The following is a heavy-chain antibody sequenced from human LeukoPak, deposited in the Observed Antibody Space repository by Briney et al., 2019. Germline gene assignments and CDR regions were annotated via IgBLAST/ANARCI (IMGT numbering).Heavy chain of an antibody. CDR3: AKGYSSSLYYYYYMDV. CDR2: ISGSGGST. Sequence: PGGSLRLSCAASGFTFSSYAMSWVRQAPGKGLEWVSAISGSGGSTYYADSVKGRFTISRDSSKNTLYLQMNSLRAEDTAVYYCAKGYSSSLYYYYYMDVWGKGTTVTVSS. CDR1: GFTFSSYA. J-gene: IGHJ6*03. D-gene: IGHD6-6*01. V-gene: IGHV3-23*01.